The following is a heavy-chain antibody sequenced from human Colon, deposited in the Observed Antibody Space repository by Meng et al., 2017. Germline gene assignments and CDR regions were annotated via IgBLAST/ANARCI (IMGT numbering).Heavy chain of an antibody. V-gene: IGHV3-7*01. Sequence: GESLKISCAGSGFSISDSWMNWFRQAPGKGLEWVANIKKDGSEEYYMDSVRGRFTISRDNAKNSQFLEMNNVRFEDTAVYYCASGAGWLVDYWGQGTLVT. CDR3: ASGAGWLVDY. CDR2: IKKDGSEE. D-gene: IGHD6-19*01. CDR1: GFSISDSW. J-gene: IGHJ4*02.